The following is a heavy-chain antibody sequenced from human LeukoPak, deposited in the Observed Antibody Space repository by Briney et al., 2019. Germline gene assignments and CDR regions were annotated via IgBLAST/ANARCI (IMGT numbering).Heavy chain of an antibody. CDR3: ARYYYDSSGYYYYFDY. CDR2: IIPIFGTA. Sequence: SVKVSCKASGGTFSSYAISWVRQAPGQGLEWMGGIIPIFGTAIYAQKFQGRVTITTDESTSTAYMELSSLRSEDTAVYYCARYYYDSSGYYYYFDYWGRGTLVTVSS. CDR1: GGTFSSYA. D-gene: IGHD3-22*01. J-gene: IGHJ4*02. V-gene: IGHV1-69*05.